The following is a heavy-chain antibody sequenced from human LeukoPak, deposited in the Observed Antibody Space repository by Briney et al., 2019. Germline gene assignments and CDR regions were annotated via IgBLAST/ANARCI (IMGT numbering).Heavy chain of an antibody. Sequence: PSETLSLTCTVSGGSISSYYWSWIRQPAGKGLEWIGSIYYSGSTYYNPSLKSRVTISVDTSKNQFSLKLSSVTAADTAVYYCARRSVRPNSPFDYWGQGTLVTVSS. CDR3: ARRSVRPNSPFDY. V-gene: IGHV4-59*05. J-gene: IGHJ4*02. CDR2: IYYSGST. D-gene: IGHD3-10*01. CDR1: GGSISSYY.